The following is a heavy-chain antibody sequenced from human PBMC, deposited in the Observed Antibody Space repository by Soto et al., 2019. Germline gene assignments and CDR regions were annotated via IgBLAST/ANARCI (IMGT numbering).Heavy chain of an antibody. CDR2: IDGSGGIT. Sequence: QLLQSGGGLVQPGGSLTLSCAASGFTFGTTDMSWVRQAPGEGLEWVSTIDGSGGITYYADSVKGRFTISRDNARNTVYLQLNRLRGDDTALYYCVKNSGWVNTWGQGALVTVSS. CDR1: GFTFGTTD. CDR3: VKNSGWVNT. V-gene: IGHV3-23*01. J-gene: IGHJ5*02. D-gene: IGHD3-10*01.